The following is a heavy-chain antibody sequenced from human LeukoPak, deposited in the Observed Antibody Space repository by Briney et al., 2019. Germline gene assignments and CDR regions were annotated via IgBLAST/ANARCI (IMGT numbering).Heavy chain of an antibody. J-gene: IGHJ4*02. CDR2: ISYHGSNI. Sequence: AGSLRLSCAAPGFTFTCCGMHWVRQAPGKGLEWLAVISYHGSNIYYADSVKGRFTISRDNSKNTAFLQMNSLRPEDTALYYCARKNEQGVTDFWGQGALVTVSA. V-gene: IGHV3-30*03. D-gene: IGHD1-1*01. CDR3: ARKNEQGVTDF. CDR1: GFTFTCCG.